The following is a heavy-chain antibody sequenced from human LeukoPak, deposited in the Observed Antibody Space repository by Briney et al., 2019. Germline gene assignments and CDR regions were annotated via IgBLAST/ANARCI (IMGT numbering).Heavy chain of an antibody. Sequence: PGGSLRLSXAASGFTFSSYAMSWVCQTPGKGLEWVSAISGSGGSTYYADSVKGRFTISRDNSKKTVYLQMNSLRAEDTAVYYCAKVPVFSVTISEVVTDDAFDIWGQGTIVTVSS. CDR2: ISGSGGST. CDR3: AKVPVFSVTISEVVTDDAFDI. D-gene: IGHD3-3*01. CDR1: GFTFSSYA. J-gene: IGHJ3*02. V-gene: IGHV3-23*01.